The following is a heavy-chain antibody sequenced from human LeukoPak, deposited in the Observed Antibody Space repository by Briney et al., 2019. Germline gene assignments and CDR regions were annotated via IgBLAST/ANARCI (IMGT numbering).Heavy chain of an antibody. J-gene: IGHJ3*02. CDR1: GDSSSNSIYY. V-gene: IGHV4-39*07. Sequence: SGTLSLTCTVSGDSSSNSIYYWGWIRQPPGKGLEWIGSIDYSGSTYYNPSLKSRATVSIDTSKNQFSLKLSSVTAADTAVYYCASSVRNYDILTGYYHDAFDIWGQGTMVTVSS. CDR2: IDYSGST. CDR3: ASSVRNYDILTGYYHDAFDI. D-gene: IGHD3-9*01.